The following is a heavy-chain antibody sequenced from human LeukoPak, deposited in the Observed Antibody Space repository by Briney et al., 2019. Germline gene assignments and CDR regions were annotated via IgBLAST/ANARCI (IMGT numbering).Heavy chain of an antibody. V-gene: IGHV1-69*05. J-gene: IGHJ4*02. Sequence: ASVKVSRKASGGTFSSYAISWVRQAPGQGLEWMGGIIPIFGTANYAQKFQGRVTITTDESTSTAYMELSSLRSEDTAVYYCARVAHMMTYIDYWGQGTLVTVSS. CDR3: ARVAHMMTYIDY. D-gene: IGHD3-16*01. CDR1: GGTFSSYA. CDR2: IIPIFGTA.